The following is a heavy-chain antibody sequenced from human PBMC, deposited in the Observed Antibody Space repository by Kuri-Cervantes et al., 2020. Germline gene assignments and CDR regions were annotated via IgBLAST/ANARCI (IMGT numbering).Heavy chain of an antibody. Sequence: GGSLRLSCAASGFTFSSYWMSWVRQAPGKGLEWVVNIKQDGSEKYYVDSVKGRFTISRDNAKNSLYLQMNSLRAEDTAVYYCVFGIRRYFDYWGQGTLVTVSS. CDR3: VFGIRRYFDY. CDR2: IKQDGSEK. D-gene: IGHD3-3*01. CDR1: GFTFSSYW. V-gene: IGHV3-7*01. J-gene: IGHJ4*02.